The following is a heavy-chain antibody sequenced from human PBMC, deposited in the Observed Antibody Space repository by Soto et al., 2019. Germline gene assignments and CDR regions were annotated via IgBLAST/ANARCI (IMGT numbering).Heavy chain of an antibody. CDR2: VSYDGSIE. CDR1: GFTFSSYA. J-gene: IGHJ5*02. Sequence: GGSLRLSCTASGFTFSSYAMHWVRQAPGRGLEWVAVVSYDGSIENYVDSVRGRFTISRDNSKNTVFLQMNSLRVEDTAVYYCAKDLYYYNFSLDDSWGQGTLVTVSS. V-gene: IGHV3-30*18. D-gene: IGHD3-10*01. CDR3: AKDLYYYNFSLDDS.